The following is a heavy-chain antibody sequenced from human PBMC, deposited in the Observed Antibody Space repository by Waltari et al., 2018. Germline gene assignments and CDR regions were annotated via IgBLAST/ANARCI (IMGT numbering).Heavy chain of an antibody. J-gene: IGHJ2*01. CDR1: GLLFRTYS. Sequence: DEQLVESVGGLVQSGGSLTLSCAAPGLLFRTYSSPLVRQAPGRGLVWVSRISGSGSNANYADSVRGRFTISGDNARNTLYLQVNSLTAEDAAVYYCAKYSSSSGGPYWYFDLWGRGTLLTVSS. V-gene: IGHV3-74*01. CDR2: ISGSGSNA. CDR3: AKYSSSSGGPYWYFDL. D-gene: IGHD6-13*01.